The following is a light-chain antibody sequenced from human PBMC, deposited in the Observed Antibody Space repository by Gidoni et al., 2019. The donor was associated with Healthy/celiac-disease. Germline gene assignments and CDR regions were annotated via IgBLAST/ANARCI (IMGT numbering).Light chain of an antibody. CDR1: QSVSSSY. V-gene: IGKV3-20*01. CDR3: QQYGSSPRT. CDR2: GAS. Sequence: EIVLTQSPGTLALSPGERATLSCRASQSVSSSYLAWYQQKPGQAPRLLIYGASSSATGIPDRFSGSGSGTDFTLTISRLEPEDFAVYYCQQYGSSPRTFXQXTKVEIK. J-gene: IGKJ1*01.